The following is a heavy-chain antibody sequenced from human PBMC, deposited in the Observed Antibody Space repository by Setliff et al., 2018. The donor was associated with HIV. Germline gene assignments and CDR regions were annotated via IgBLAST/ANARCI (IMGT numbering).Heavy chain of an antibody. Sequence: PSETLSLTCTVSGGSISSRTYYWGCIRQPPGKGLEWIGSIYYSGTTYYNPSLKSRVTISIDTSKNQFSLKLNSVTALDTAVYYCARRIDNSGSLPAKNWFDTWGQGRLVTVSS. CDR2: IYYSGTT. CDR1: GGSISSRTYY. V-gene: IGHV4-39*07. CDR3: ARRIDNSGSLPAKNWFDT. J-gene: IGHJ5*02. D-gene: IGHD3-10*01.